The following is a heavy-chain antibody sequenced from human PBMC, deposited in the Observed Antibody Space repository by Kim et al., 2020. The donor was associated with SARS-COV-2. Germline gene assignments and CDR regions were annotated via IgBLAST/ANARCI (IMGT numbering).Heavy chain of an antibody. J-gene: IGHJ6*02. CDR3: ARDEVLAYDILTGYSYGMDV. V-gene: IGHV1-18*01. CDR1: GYTFTSYG. CDR2: ISAYNGNT. Sequence: ASVKVSCKASGYTFTSYGISWVQQAPGQGLEWMGWISAYNGNTNYAQKLQGRVTMTTDTSTSTAYMELRSLRSDDTAVYYCARDEVLAYDILTGYSYGMDVWGQGTTVTVSS. D-gene: IGHD3-9*01.